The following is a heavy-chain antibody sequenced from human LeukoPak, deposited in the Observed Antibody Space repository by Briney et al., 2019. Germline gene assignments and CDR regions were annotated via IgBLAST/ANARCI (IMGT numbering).Heavy chain of an antibody. Sequence: ASVKVSCKASEYTFTNYYTHWVRQAPGQGLEWMGIINSSGGSTSYAQKFQGRVTMTRDTSTSTVYMELSSLRSEDTAVYYCARDRGAAAVLDYWGQGTLVTVSS. CDR2: INSSGGST. CDR3: ARDRGAAAVLDY. J-gene: IGHJ4*02. D-gene: IGHD6-13*01. V-gene: IGHV1-46*03. CDR1: EYTFTNYY.